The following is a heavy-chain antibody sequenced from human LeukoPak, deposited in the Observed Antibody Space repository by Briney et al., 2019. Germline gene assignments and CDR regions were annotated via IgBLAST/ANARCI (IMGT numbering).Heavy chain of an antibody. CDR2: IKQDGSEK. CDR1: GFTFSSYW. V-gene: IGHV3-7*01. J-gene: IGHJ4*02. D-gene: IGHD5-18*01. CDR3: ARDLSGVTGYTYGRGIDY. Sequence: GGSLRLSCAASGFTFSSYWMSWVRQAPGKGLEWVANIKQDGSEKYYVDSVKGRFTISRDNAKKSLYLRMNSLRAEDTAVYYCARDLSGVTGYTYGRGIDYWGQGTLVTVSS.